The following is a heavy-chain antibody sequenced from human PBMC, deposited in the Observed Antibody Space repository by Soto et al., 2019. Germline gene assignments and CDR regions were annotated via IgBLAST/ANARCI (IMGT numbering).Heavy chain of an antibody. CDR1: GFTFSSYA. CDR2: ISGSGGST. V-gene: IGHV3-23*01. D-gene: IGHD2-15*01. J-gene: IGHJ6*02. CDR3: AKISGSLVVLLPEAYYYGMDV. Sequence: EVQLLESGGGLVQPGGSLRLSCAASGFTFSSYAMSWVRQAPGKGLEWVSAISGSGGSTYYADSVKGRFTISRDNSKNTLYLQINSLRAEDTAVYYCAKISGSLVVLLPEAYYYGMDVWGQGTTVTVSS.